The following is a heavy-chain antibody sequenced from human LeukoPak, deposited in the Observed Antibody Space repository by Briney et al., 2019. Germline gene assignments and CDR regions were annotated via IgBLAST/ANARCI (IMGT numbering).Heavy chain of an antibody. D-gene: IGHD6-13*01. CDR3: ARGGVFSSSWFAYFDY. V-gene: IGHV5-51*01. CDR1: GDTFTNYW. J-gene: IGHJ4*02. CDR2: IYPGDSDT. Sequence: GESLKISCKASGDTFTNYWIAWVRQMPGKGLERMGIIYPGDSDTRYSPSVEGQVTISVDKSISTAFLQWSSLKASDTAMYYCARGGVFSSSWFAYFDYWGQGTLVTVSS.